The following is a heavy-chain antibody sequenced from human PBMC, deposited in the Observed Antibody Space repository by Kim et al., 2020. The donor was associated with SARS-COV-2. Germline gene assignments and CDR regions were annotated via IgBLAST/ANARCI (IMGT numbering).Heavy chain of an antibody. CDR3: AKAAKDLYYYYYGMDV. D-gene: IGHD2-15*01. CDR2: ISWNSGSI. Sequence: GGSLRLSCAASGFTFGDYAMHWVRQAPGKGLEWVSGISWNSGSIGYADSVKGRFTISRDNAKNSLYLQMNSLRAEDTALYYCAKAAKDLYYYYYGMDVWGEGTTVTVSS. CDR1: GFTFGDYA. J-gene: IGHJ6*04. V-gene: IGHV3-9*01.